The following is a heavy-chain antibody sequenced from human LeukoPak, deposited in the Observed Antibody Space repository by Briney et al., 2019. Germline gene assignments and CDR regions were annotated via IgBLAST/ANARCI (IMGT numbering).Heavy chain of an antibody. CDR3: TTGYCSSSSCHRSLYFDY. J-gene: IGHJ4*02. D-gene: IGHD2-2*01. Sequence: PGGSLRPSCAASGFTFSNAWMSWVRQAPGKGLEWVGRIESKTDGGTTDYAAPVKGRFTVSRDDSKNTLYLQMNSLKTEDTAVYYCTTGYCSSSSCHRSLYFDYWGQGTLVTVSS. V-gene: IGHV3-15*04. CDR1: GFTFSNAW. CDR2: IESKTDGGTT.